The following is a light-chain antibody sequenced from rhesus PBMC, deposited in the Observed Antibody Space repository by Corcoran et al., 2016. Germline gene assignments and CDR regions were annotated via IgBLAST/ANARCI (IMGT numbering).Light chain of an antibody. CDR2: RTS. Sequence: DIQMTQSPSSLSASVGDRVTITCRASQDINIWLAWYQQKPGKAPKLLIYRTSNLEKGVPSRFSGSGSGTDFSLTISSLQPEDIATYYCQQHDNLPLTFGGGTKVEI. J-gene: IGKJ4*01. V-gene: IGKV1-69*01. CDR1: QDINIW. CDR3: QQHDNLPLT.